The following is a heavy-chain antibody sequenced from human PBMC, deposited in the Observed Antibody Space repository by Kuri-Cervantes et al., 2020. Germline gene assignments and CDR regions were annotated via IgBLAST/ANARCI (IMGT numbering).Heavy chain of an antibody. CDR3: ARKSAEHPRDLYYDILTGPTGYYYGMDV. V-gene: IGHV3-23*01. J-gene: IGHJ6*02. CDR2: ISGSGGST. CDR1: GFTFSSYA. D-gene: IGHD3-9*01. Sequence: GGSLRLSCAASGFTFSSYAMSWVRQAPGKGLEWVSAISGSGGSTYYADSVKGRFTISRDNSKNTLYLQMNSLRAEDTAVYYCARKSAEHPRDLYYDILTGPTGYYYGMDVWGQGTTVTVSS.